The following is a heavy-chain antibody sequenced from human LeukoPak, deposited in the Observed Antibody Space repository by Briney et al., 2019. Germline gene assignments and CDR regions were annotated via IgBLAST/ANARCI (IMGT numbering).Heavy chain of an antibody. V-gene: IGHV4-39*01. D-gene: IGHD3-16*01. Sequence: SETLSLTCTVSGGSISTTDFYWGWIRQPPGKGLEWIGTIYYSGATYYTPSLKSRVTMSVDTSKNQFSLNLSSVTAADTAVYYCARGGFLDPFDPWGQGTLVTVSS. CDR1: GGSISTTDFY. J-gene: IGHJ5*02. CDR3: ARGGFLDPFDP. CDR2: IYYSGAT.